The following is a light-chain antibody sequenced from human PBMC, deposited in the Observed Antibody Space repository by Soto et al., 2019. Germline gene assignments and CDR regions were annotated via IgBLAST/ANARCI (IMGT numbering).Light chain of an antibody. CDR1: QNIGGY. Sequence: DIQMTQSPSSLSASVGDRFTITCRASQNIGGYLNWYQQKPGKAPKPLISAASSLQSGVPSRVSGSGSGTDFTLTISSLQLEDFATYYCQQSYSTPPTFGQGTKLEIK. J-gene: IGKJ2*01. CDR2: AAS. V-gene: IGKV1-39*01. CDR3: QQSYSTPPT.